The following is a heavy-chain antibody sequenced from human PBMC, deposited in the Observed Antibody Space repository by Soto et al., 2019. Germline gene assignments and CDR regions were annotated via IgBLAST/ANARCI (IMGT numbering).Heavy chain of an antibody. CDR1: GISIDNYY. CDR2: IYSRGTT. CDR3: VRDVGGSGWFAP. V-gene: IGHV4-4*07. J-gene: IGHJ5*02. Sequence: SENLSLTCTVSGISIDNYYCSWVRQSAGKGLEWIGRIYSRGTTNYNPSLKSRVTMSVDMSKSQFSLNVRSVTAADTAVYYCVRDVGGSGWFAPWSQRTLVTVSS.